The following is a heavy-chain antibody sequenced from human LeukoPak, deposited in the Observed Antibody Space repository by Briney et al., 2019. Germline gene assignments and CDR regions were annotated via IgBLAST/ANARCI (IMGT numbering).Heavy chain of an antibody. J-gene: IGHJ4*02. CDR3: ARGLYDSSGPPIYYFDY. Sequence: GGSLRLSCAASGFTFSSYSMNWVRQAPGKGLEWVSSISSSSSYIYYADSVKGRFTISRDNAKNSLYLQMNSLRAEDTAVYYCARGLYDSSGPPIYYFDYWGQGTLVTVSS. V-gene: IGHV3-21*01. CDR2: ISSSSSYI. D-gene: IGHD3-22*01. CDR1: GFTFSSYS.